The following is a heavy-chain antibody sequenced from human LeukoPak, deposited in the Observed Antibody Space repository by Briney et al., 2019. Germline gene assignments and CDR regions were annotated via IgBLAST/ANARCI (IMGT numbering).Heavy chain of an antibody. CDR2: ITSSGGIT. J-gene: IGHJ4*02. Sequence: PGGSLRLSCVTSGLTFSSHAMTWVRQTPGKGLEWVSGITSSGGITYHAESVKGRFTISRDNSKNTLYLQMNSLRAEDTAVYYCARDSGGWYDYWGQGTLVTVSS. D-gene: IGHD6-19*01. V-gene: IGHV3-23*01. CDR1: GLTFSSHA. CDR3: ARDSGGWYDY.